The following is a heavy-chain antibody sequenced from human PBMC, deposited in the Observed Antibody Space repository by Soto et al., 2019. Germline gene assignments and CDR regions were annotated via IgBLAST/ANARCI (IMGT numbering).Heavy chain of an antibody. CDR1: GYIFTKYY. V-gene: IGHV1-18*01. CDR2: INGYNGKA. Sequence: QGQLVQSVTELRKPVASVKLSCKASGYIFTKYYIAWVRQAPGHGLEWMGMINGYNGKANYGQDLRGRFIMTTDTSTNTAYMDLRSLTSDDTGVYYCVRWDGFVGAGVVDWGQGTLVTVSS. CDR3: VRWDGFVGAGVVD. J-gene: IGHJ4*02. D-gene: IGHD3-10*01.